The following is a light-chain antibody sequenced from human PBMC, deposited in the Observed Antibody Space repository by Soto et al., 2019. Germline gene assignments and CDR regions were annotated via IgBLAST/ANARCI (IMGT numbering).Light chain of an antibody. J-gene: IGKJ2*01. V-gene: IGKV3-20*01. CDR2: GAS. CDR3: HQYGPSALYT. Sequence: EIVLTQSPGTLSLSPGERATLSCRASQSVINNRLAWYQQKSGQAPRLLIYGASTRATGIPDRFSGSGSGTEFTHSASRLEPEDFAVYPCHQYGPSALYTFGQGTKLEIK. CDR1: QSVINNR.